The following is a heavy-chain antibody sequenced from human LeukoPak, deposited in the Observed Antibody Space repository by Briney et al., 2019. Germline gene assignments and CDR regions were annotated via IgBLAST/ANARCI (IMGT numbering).Heavy chain of an antibody. CDR2: IYTSGST. V-gene: IGHV4-4*07. CDR1: GGSISRYY. D-gene: IGHD6-19*01. J-gene: IGHJ4*02. CDR3: ARGRKQWLVRFGVNPSGSSRPARYFDFDY. Sequence: TSETLSLTCTVSGGSISRYYWSWIRQPPGTGLEWIGRIYTSGSTNYNPSLKSRVTISVDTSKNQFSLKLSSVTAADTAVYYCARGRKQWLVRFGVNPSGSSRPARYFDFDYWGQGTLVTVSS.